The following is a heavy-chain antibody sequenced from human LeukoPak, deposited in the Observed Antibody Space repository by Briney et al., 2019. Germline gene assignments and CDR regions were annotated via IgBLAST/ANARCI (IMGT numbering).Heavy chain of an antibody. CDR2: ITWDDGST. CDR3: AKVAYSSSWYYYYYYMDV. CDR1: GFTFHDYN. J-gene: IGHJ6*03. V-gene: IGHV3-43*01. Sequence: GGSLRLSCAASGFTFHDYNMHWVRQAPGKGLEWVSHITWDDGSTYYADSVKGRFTISRDNSKNSLYLQMNSLRTEDTALYYCAKVAYSSSWYYYYYYMDVWGKGTTVTVSS. D-gene: IGHD6-13*01.